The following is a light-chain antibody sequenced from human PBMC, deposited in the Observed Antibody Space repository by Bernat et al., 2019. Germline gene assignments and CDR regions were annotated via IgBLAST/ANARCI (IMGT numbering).Light chain of an antibody. V-gene: IGLV2-14*01. Sequence: QSALTQPASVSGSPGQSITFSCPGTSSDVGGYNYVSWYQQHTGKAPKLMIYDVSNRPSGVSNRFSGSKSGNTASLTISGLQAEDEADYYWSSYTSSSPSFGGGTKLTVL. CDR1: SSDVGGYNY. CDR3: SSYTSSSPS. CDR2: DVS. J-gene: IGLJ2*01.